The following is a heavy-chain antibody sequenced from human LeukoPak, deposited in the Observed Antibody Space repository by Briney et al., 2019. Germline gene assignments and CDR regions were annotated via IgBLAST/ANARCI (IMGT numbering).Heavy chain of an antibody. D-gene: IGHD3-22*01. CDR2: INHSGST. CDR3: ARDEDYYDSSGYYAEYFQH. J-gene: IGHJ1*01. CDR1: GGSFSGYY. Sequence: PSETLSLTCAVYGGSFSGYYWSWIRQPPGKGLEWIGEINHSGSTNYNPSLKSRVTISVDTSKNQFSLKLSSVTAADTAVYYCARDEDYYDSSGYYAEYFQHWGQGTLVTVSS. V-gene: IGHV4-34*01.